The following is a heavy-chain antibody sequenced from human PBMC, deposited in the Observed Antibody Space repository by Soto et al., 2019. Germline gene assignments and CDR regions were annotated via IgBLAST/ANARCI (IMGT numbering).Heavy chain of an antibody. CDR3: VKGDLDTAVVNSPDAFDF. J-gene: IGHJ3*01. CDR1: GFIFNDYG. Sequence: QVKLVESGGGVVQPGRSLRLSCEASGFIFNDYGMHWVRQAPGKGLDWVAVISFDGNNKYYAQSVKGRFTISRDNSKNTLFLQMDSLRREDTAVYHCVKGDLDTAVVNSPDAFDFWAQGTMVTVSS. V-gene: IGHV3-30*18. D-gene: IGHD5-18*01. CDR2: ISFDGNNK.